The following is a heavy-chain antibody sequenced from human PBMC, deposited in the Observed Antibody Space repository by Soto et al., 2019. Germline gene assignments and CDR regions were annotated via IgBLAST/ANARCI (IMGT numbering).Heavy chain of an antibody. V-gene: IGHV1-8*01. Sequence: ASVKVSCKASGYTFTSYDINWVRQATGQGLEWMGWMNPNSGNTGYAQKFQGRVTMTRNTSISTAYMELSSLRSEDTAVYYCARVLRYFDWLPYYFDYWGQGTLVTDSS. J-gene: IGHJ4*02. CDR2: MNPNSGNT. CDR1: GYTFTSYD. CDR3: ARVLRYFDWLPYYFDY. D-gene: IGHD3-9*01.